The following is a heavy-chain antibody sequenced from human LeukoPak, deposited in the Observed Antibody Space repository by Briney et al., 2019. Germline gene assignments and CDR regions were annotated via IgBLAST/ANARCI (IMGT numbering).Heavy chain of an antibody. CDR1: GGSISSYY. D-gene: IGHD5-18*01. CDR3: ASSGYSYGSAFDI. J-gene: IGHJ3*02. V-gene: IGHV4-4*07. Sequence: SETLSLTCTVSGGSISSYYWSWIRQPAGKGLEWIGRIYTSGSTNYNPSLKSRVTMSVDTSKDQFSLKLSSVTAADTAVYYCASSGYSYGSAFDIWGQGTMVTVSS. CDR2: IYTSGST.